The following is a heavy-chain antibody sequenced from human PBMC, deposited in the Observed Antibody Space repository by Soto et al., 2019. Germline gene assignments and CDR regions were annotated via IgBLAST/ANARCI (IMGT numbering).Heavy chain of an antibody. CDR2: IYPGDSDT. Sequence: GESLKISCKGSGYSFTSYWIGWVRQMPGKGLEWMGIIYPGDSDTRYSPSFQGQVTISADKSISTAYLRWSSLKASDTAMYYCARRIAAAGVWFDPWGQGTLVTVSS. J-gene: IGHJ5*02. V-gene: IGHV5-51*01. CDR3: ARRIAAAGVWFDP. CDR1: GYSFTSYW. D-gene: IGHD6-13*01.